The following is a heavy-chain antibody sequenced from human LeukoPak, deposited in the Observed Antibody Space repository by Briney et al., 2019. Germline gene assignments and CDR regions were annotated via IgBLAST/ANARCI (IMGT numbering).Heavy chain of an antibody. Sequence: SETLSLTCTVSGGSVSSGSYYWSWIRQPPGKGLEWIGDIYYSGSTNYNPSLKSRVTISVDTSKNQFSLKLSSVTAADTAVYYCARVERWPNGGFDYWGQGTLVTVSS. CDR1: GGSVSSGSYY. CDR3: ARVERWPNGGFDY. J-gene: IGHJ4*02. V-gene: IGHV4-61*01. CDR2: IYYSGST. D-gene: IGHD1-1*01.